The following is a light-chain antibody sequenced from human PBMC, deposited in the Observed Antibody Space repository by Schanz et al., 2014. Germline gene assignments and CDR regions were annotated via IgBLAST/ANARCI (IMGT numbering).Light chain of an antibody. V-gene: IGKV3-20*01. Sequence: PGERATLSCRASQSVSSRYLAWYQQQPGQAPRLLIYGASSRATGIPDRFSGSGSGTDFTLTISRLEPEDFAVYYCQQYGSSPLMYTFGQGTKLEIK. CDR2: GAS. J-gene: IGKJ2*01. CDR3: QQYGSSPLMYT. CDR1: QSVSSRY.